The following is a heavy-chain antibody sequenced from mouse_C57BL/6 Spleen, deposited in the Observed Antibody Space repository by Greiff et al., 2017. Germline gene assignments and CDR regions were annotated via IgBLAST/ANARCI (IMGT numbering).Heavy chain of an antibody. CDR3: ARCLYGNYVGFAY. J-gene: IGHJ3*01. CDR1: GYTFTDYY. Sequence: EVQLQQSGPELVKPGASVKISCKASGYTFTDYYMNWVKQSHGKSLEWIGDINPNNGGTSYNQKFKGKATLTVDKSSSTAYMELRSLTSEDSAVYYCARCLYGNYVGFAYWGQGTLVTVSA. CDR2: INPNNGGT. V-gene: IGHV1-26*01. D-gene: IGHD2-1*01.